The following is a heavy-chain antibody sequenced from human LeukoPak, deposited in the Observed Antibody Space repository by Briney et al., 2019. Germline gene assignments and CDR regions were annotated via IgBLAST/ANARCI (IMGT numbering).Heavy chain of an antibody. CDR1: VDSFSGYY. CDR3: ARATTIKHNFDY. D-gene: IGHD4-11*01. CDR2: ITHRGST. J-gene: IGHJ4*02. Sequence: SSESLSLTCAVYVDSFSGYYWTWIRQPPGKGLEWIGEITHRGSTKYNPSLKSRVTISVDTSKSQFSLMLMSVTAADSAVYYCARATTIKHNFDYWGQGTLVAVPS. V-gene: IGHV4-34*01.